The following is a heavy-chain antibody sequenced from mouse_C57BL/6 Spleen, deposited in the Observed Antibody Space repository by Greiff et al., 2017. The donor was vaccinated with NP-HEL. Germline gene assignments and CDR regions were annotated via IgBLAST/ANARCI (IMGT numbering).Heavy chain of an antibody. CDR3: ARFYYGSSDWYFDV. D-gene: IGHD1-1*01. V-gene: IGHV3-8*01. Sequence: EVKLLESGPGLAKPSQTLSLPCSVTGYSITSDYWNWIRKFPGNKLEYMGYISYSGSTYYNPSLKSRISITRDTSKNQYYLQLNSVTTEDTATYYCARFYYGSSDWYFDVWGTGTTVTVSS. CDR2: ISYSGST. CDR1: GYSITSDY. J-gene: IGHJ1*03.